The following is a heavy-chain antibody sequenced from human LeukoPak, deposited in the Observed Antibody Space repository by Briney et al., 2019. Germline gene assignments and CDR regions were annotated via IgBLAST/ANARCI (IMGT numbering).Heavy chain of an antibody. D-gene: IGHD4-17*01. CDR2: IYYSGST. Sequence: SETLSLTCTVSGGSISSYYWSWIRQPPGQGLEGMGYIYYSGSTNYNPSLKSRVTISVDTSKNQFSLKLSSVTAADTAVYYCARVTTVTGYYYYYYMDVWGKGTTVTVSS. CDR1: GGSISSYY. CDR3: ARVTTVTGYYYYYYMDV. J-gene: IGHJ6*03. V-gene: IGHV4-59*01.